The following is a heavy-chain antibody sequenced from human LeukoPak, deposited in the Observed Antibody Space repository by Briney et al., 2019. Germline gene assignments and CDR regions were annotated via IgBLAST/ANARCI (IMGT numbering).Heavy chain of an antibody. CDR1: GYTLTKLS. CDR2: FDPEDGET. CDR3: ASPRRYNWNYVEIYFDY. J-gene: IGHJ4*02. Sequence: ASVKVSCKVSGYTLTKLSMHWVRQAPGKGLEWMGGFDPEDGETIYAQKFQGRVTMTEDTSTDTAYMELSSLRSEDTAVYYCASPRRYNWNYVEIYFDYWGQGTLVTVSS. D-gene: IGHD1-7*01. V-gene: IGHV1-24*01.